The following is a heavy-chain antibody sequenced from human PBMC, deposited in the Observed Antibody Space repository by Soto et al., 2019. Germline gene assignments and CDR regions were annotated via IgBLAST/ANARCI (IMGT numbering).Heavy chain of an antibody. CDR1: GFTFSSYG. V-gene: IGHV3-33*01. Sequence: GGSLRLSCAASGFTFSSYGMHWVRQAPGNGLEWVAVIWYDGSNKYYADSVKGRFTISRDNSKNTLYLQMNSLRAEDTAVYYCARDYRTSIAVAGTFLFSDYWGQGTLVTVSS. D-gene: IGHD6-19*01. CDR3: ARDYRTSIAVAGTFLFSDY. CDR2: IWYDGSNK. J-gene: IGHJ4*02.